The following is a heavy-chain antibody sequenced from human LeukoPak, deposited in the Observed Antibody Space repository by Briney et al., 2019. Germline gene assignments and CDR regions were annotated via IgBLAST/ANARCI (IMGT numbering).Heavy chain of an antibody. V-gene: IGHV4-39*07. CDR1: GGSSSSSGHY. CDR2: IYSNGNT. J-gene: IGHJ4*02. Sequence: SETLSLTCSVSGGSSSSSGHYWGWIRQSPEKGLDWIGSIYSNGNTYYNPSVKSRVTISVDTSKNQFSLKLTSVTAAETAVYYCARSATVTTGYFDYCGQGALVTVSS. D-gene: IGHD4-17*01. CDR3: ARSATVTTGYFDY.